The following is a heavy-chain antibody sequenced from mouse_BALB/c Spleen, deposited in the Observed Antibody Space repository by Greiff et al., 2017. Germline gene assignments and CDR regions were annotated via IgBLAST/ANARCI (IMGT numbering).Heavy chain of an antibody. D-gene: IGHD6-2*01. CDR3: AREDGLYYFDY. CDR2: ISSGSSTI. CDR1: GFTFSSFG. Sequence: EVKLMESGGGLVQPGGSRKLSCAASGFTFSSFGMHWVRQAPEKGLEWVAYISSGSSTIYYADTVKGRFTISRDNPKNTLFLQMTSLRSEDTAMYYCAREDGLYYFDYWGQGTTLTVSS. V-gene: IGHV5-17*02. J-gene: IGHJ2*01.